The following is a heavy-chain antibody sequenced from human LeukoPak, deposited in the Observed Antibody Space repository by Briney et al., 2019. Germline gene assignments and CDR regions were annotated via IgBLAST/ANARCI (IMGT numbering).Heavy chain of an antibody. V-gene: IGHV3-23*01. J-gene: IGHJ6*02. D-gene: IGHD3-22*01. CDR1: EFTFSSYT. CDR3: ARDLTPTDYYDSSGDYYYGMDV. CDR2: ITGSGATT. Sequence: PGGSLRLSCAASEFTFSSYTMSWVRQAPGKGLEWVSAITGSGATTSYADSVKGRFTISRDNAKNSLYLQMNSLRAEDTAVYYCARDLTPTDYYDSSGDYYYGMDVWGQGTTVTVSS.